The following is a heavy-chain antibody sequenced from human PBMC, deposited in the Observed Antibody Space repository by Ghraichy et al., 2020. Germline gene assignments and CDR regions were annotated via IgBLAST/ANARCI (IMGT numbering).Heavy chain of an antibody. CDR2: IIPIFGTA. CDR3: ARSHIVGATDVYYYGMDV. V-gene: IGHV1-69*13. Sequence: SVKVSCKASGGTFSSYAISWVRQAPGQGLEWMGGIIPIFGTANYAQKFQGRVTITADESTSTAYMELSSLRSEDTAVYYCARSHIVGATDVYYYGMDVWGQGTTVTVSS. J-gene: IGHJ6*02. CDR1: GGTFSSYA. D-gene: IGHD1-26*01.